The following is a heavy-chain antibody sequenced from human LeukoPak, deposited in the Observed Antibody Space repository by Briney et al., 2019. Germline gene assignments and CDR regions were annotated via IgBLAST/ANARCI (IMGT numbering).Heavy chain of an antibody. CDR2: ISAYNGKT. D-gene: IGHD5-12*01. J-gene: IGHJ3*01. CDR1: GYTFTNFG. Sequence: ASVKVSCKASGYTFTNFGITWVRQAPGQGLEWMGWISAYNGKTNYAQNHQGRVTMTTETSTNTAYMDLRSLRSDDTAVYYCARAGRDGAEVAAFEFWGQGTMVSVSS. V-gene: IGHV1-18*01. CDR3: ARAGRDGAEVAAFEF.